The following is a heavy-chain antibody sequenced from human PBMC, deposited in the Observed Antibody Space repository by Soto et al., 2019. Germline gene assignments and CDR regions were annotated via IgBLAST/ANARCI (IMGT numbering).Heavy chain of an antibody. V-gene: IGHV4-59*12. CDR1: GGSISSYY. D-gene: IGHD3-3*01. CDR2: IYYSGST. J-gene: IGHJ4*02. Sequence: SETLSLTCTVSGGSISSYYWSWIRQPPGKGLEWIGYIYYSGSTNYNPSLKSRVTISVDTSKNQFSLKLSSVTAADTAVYYCALDTYYDFWSGYYLDDYWGQGTLVTVSS. CDR3: ALDTYYDFWSGYYLDDY.